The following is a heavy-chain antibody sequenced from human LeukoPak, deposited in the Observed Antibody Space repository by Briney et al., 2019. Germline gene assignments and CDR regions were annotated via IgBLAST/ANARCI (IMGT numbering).Heavy chain of an antibody. V-gene: IGHV3-48*01. CDR1: GFTFSSCS. Sequence: GGSLRLSCAASGFTFSSCSMNWVRQAPGKGLEWVSYISSSSSTIYYADSVKGRFTISRDNAKNSLYLQMNSLRAEDTAVYYCARGAVAGHYYFDYWGQGTLVTVSS. J-gene: IGHJ4*02. CDR2: ISSSSSTI. D-gene: IGHD6-19*01. CDR3: ARGAVAGHYYFDY.